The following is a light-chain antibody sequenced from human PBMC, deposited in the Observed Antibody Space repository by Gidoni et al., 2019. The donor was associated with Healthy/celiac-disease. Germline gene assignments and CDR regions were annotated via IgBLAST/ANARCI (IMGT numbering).Light chain of an antibody. J-gene: IGKJ2*01. Sequence: DIQMTPSPSTLSASVGDRVTITCRASQSISSWLAWYQQKPGKAPKLLIYKASSLESGVPSRFIGSGSGTEFTLTISSLQPDDFSTYYCQQYNSYWYTFGQGTKLEIK. CDR1: QSISSW. V-gene: IGKV1-5*03. CDR2: KAS. CDR3: QQYNSYWYT.